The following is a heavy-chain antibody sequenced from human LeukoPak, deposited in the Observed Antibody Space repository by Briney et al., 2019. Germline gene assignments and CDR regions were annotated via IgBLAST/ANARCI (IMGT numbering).Heavy chain of an antibody. Sequence: GGSLRLSCAASGFTFNGYAMSWVRQAPGKGLEWVSGISGSGGSTYNADSVKGRFTISRDNSKNTLYLQMNSLRVEDTAVYYCAKGSSSWYEGSWFDPWGQGTLVTVSS. D-gene: IGHD2-2*01. J-gene: IGHJ5*02. CDR1: GFTFNGYA. CDR3: AKGSSSWYEGSWFDP. CDR2: ISGSGGST. V-gene: IGHV3-23*01.